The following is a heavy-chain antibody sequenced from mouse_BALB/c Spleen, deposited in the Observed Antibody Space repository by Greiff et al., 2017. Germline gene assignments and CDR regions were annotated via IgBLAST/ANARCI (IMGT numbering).Heavy chain of an antibody. V-gene: IGHV7-3*02. Sequence: EVKLVESGGGLVQPGGSLRLSCATSGFTFTDYYMSWVRQPPGKALEWLGFIRNKANGYTTEYSASVKGRFTISRDNSQSILYLQMNTLRAEDSATYYCARDGVTTVVARDAMDYWGQGTSVTVSS. D-gene: IGHD1-1*01. CDR3: ARDGVTTVVARDAMDY. J-gene: IGHJ4*01. CDR1: GFTFTDYY. CDR2: IRNKANGYTT.